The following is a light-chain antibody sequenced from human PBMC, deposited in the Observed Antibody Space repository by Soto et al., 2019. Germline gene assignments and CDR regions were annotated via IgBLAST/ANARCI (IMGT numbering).Light chain of an antibody. CDR2: GAS. CDR1: QSVSSNY. CDR3: QQYGTSPPLT. Sequence: EIVLTQSPGTLSFSPRERSTLSCRAIQSVSSNYLAWYQQMPGQAPRLLISGASSRASGIPDRFSGSGSGTDFTLPISRLEPADFAAYYCQQYGTSPPLTFGGGTKVDIK. J-gene: IGKJ4*01. V-gene: IGKV3-20*01.